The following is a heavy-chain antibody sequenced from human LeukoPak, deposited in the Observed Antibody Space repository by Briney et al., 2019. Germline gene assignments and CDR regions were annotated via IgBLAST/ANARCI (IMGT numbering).Heavy chain of an antibody. V-gene: IGHV5-51*01. CDR3: ARGTMLRYFDWLALNWFDP. J-gene: IGHJ5*02. CDR2: IYPGASDT. CDR1: GYSFTSYW. Sequence: GESLKISCKGSGYSFTSYWIGWVRQMPGKGLEWMGIIYPGASDTRYSPSFQGQVTISADKSISTAYLQWSSLKASDTAMYYCARGTMLRYFDWLALNWFDPWGQGTLVTVSS. D-gene: IGHD3-9*01.